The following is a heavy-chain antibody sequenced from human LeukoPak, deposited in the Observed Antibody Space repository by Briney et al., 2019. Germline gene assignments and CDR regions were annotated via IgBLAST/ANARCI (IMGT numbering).Heavy chain of an antibody. D-gene: IGHD6-19*01. Sequence: GGSLRLSCAASGFTVSSNYMSWVRQAPGKGLEWVSVIYSGGSTYYADSVKGRFTISRDNSKNTLYLQMNSLRAEDTAVYYCARAVRAVADLDYWGQGTLVTVSS. CDR2: IYSGGST. J-gene: IGHJ4*02. CDR3: ARAVRAVADLDY. CDR1: GFTVSSNY. V-gene: IGHV3-53*05.